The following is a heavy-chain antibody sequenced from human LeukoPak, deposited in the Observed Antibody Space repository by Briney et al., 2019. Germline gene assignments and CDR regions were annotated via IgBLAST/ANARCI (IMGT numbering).Heavy chain of an antibody. CDR1: GGSISSYY. Sequence: SETLSLTCTVSGGSISSYYWSWIRQPPGKGLEWIGYIYYSGSTNYNPSLKSRVTISVDTSKNQFSLKLSSVTAADTAVYYCARLDYYDSSGLGYWGQGTLVTVSS. V-gene: IGHV4-59*08. CDR2: IYYSGST. D-gene: IGHD3-22*01. J-gene: IGHJ4*02. CDR3: ARLDYYDSSGLGY.